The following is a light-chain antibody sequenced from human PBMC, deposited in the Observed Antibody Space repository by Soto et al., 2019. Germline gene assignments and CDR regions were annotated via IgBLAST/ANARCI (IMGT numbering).Light chain of an antibody. V-gene: IGKV1-9*01. CDR2: AAS. Sequence: QLTQSPSSLSASVGDRVTITCRASQGIASYLAWYQQKPGQAPNLLIYAASTLQSGVPSRFSGSGSGTDFTLTISSLQPEDFATYYCQQLNSYPLTFGGGTKLEI. CDR3: QQLNSYPLT. CDR1: QGIASY. J-gene: IGKJ4*01.